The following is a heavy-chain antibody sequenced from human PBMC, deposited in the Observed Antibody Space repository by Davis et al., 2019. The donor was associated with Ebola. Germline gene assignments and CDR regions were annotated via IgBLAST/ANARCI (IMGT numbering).Heavy chain of an antibody. J-gene: IGHJ6*03. V-gene: IGHV3-21*01. CDR3: ARDALNWEVYYYMDV. CDR1: EFTFSNYG. D-gene: IGHD1-26*01. Sequence: PGGSLRLSCAASEFTFSNYGMNWVRQAPGKGLEWVSSISSRSSYIYYADSVRGRFTISRDNAKNSLYLQMSSLRAEDTAVYYCARDALNWEVYYYMDVWGKGITVTVSS. CDR2: ISSRSSYI.